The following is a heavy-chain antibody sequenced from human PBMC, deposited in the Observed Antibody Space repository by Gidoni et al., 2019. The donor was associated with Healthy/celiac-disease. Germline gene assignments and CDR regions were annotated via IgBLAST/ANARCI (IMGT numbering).Heavy chain of an antibody. J-gene: IGHJ4*02. CDR3: AKDPPPDSSSWYEKEDYFDY. Sequence: VQLLESGGGLLQPRGSLRPSCAASGSTFSSYAMSWVRQAPGMGLEWVSAISGSGGSTYYADSVKGRFTISRDNSKNTLYLQMNSLRAEDTAVYYCAKDPPPDSSSWYEKEDYFDYWGQGTLVTVSS. CDR2: ISGSGGST. CDR1: GSTFSSYA. D-gene: IGHD6-13*01. V-gene: IGHV3-23*01.